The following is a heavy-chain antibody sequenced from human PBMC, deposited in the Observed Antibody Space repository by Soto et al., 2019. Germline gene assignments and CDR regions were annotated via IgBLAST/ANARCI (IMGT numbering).Heavy chain of an antibody. CDR1: GGSISSYY. J-gene: IGHJ4*02. V-gene: IGHV4-59*08. D-gene: IGHD2-15*01. CDR2: IYYSGST. Sequence: PSETLSLTCTFSGGSISSYYWSLIRQPPGKGLEWIGYIYYSGSTNYNPSLKSRVTISVDTSKNQFSLKLSSVTAADTAVYYCAVGGGPKNAPFDYWGQGTLVTVSS. CDR3: AVGGGPKNAPFDY.